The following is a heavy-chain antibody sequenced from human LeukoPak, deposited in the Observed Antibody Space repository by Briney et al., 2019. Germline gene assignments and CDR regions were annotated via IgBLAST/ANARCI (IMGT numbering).Heavy chain of an antibody. CDR1: GGSISSSSYY. D-gene: IGHD6-13*01. J-gene: IGHJ4*02. CDR2: IYYSRST. Sequence: SETLSLTCTVSGGSISSSSYYWGWIRQPPGKGLEWIGSIYYSRSTYYNPSLKSRVTISVDTSKNQFSLKLSSVTAADTAVYYCARGAAAGKFDYWGQGTLVTVSS. CDR3: ARGAAAGKFDY. V-gene: IGHV4-39*07.